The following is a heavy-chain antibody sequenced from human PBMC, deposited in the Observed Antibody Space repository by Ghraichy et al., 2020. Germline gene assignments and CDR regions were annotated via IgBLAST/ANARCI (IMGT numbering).Heavy chain of an antibody. D-gene: IGHD6-19*01. CDR1: GFTFSSYW. CDR2: INSDGSST. CDR3: ARGQGKQWLAIQIFDY. J-gene: IGHJ4*02. Sequence: GGSLRLSCAASGFTFSSYWMHWVRQAPGKGLVWVSRINSDGSSTSYADSVKGRFTISRDNAKNTLYLQMNSLRAEETAVYYCARGQGKQWLAIQIFDYWGQGTLVTVSS. V-gene: IGHV3-74*01.